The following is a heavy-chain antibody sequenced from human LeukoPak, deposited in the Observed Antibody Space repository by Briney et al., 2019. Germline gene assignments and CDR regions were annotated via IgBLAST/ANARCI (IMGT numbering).Heavy chain of an antibody. D-gene: IGHD5-24*01. J-gene: IGHJ4*02. V-gene: IGHV4-31*03. CDR2: IYYSGSS. CDR1: GGSINNGGYY. CDR3: ARNRDGYNSFDY. Sequence: SETLTLTCTVSGGSINNGGYYWSRIRQHPGKGLEWIGYIYYSGSSYYNPSLRSRVTISVDTSKKHFSLKLSSVTAADTAVYYCARNRDGYNSFDYWGQGTLVTHSS.